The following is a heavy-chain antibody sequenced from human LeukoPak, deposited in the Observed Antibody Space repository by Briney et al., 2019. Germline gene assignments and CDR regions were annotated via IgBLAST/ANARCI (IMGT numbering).Heavy chain of an antibody. J-gene: IGHJ4*02. CDR3: ARQTLGVRGAEWDY. Sequence: GESLKISCKGSGYRFTNYWIGWVRQMPGKGLEWMGIIYPDDSDIRYSPSFQGQVTIAADKSIGTAYLQWSSLKASDTAMYYCARQTLGVRGAEWDYWGQGTLVTVSS. CDR1: GYRFTNYW. D-gene: IGHD3-10*01. CDR2: IYPDDSDI. V-gene: IGHV5-51*01.